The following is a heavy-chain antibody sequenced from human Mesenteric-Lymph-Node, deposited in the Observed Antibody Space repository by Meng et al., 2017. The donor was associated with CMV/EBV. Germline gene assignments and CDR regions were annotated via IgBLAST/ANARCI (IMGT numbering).Heavy chain of an antibody. Sequence: YFSGYYWSWIRQPPGKGLEWIGEINHSGSTNYNPSLKSRVTISVDTSKNQFSLKLSSVTAADTAVYYCARVTGYCSGGSCSYNWFDPWGQGTLVTVSS. CDR1: YFSGYY. D-gene: IGHD2-15*01. CDR2: INHSGST. V-gene: IGHV4-34*01. J-gene: IGHJ5*02. CDR3: ARVTGYCSGGSCSYNWFDP.